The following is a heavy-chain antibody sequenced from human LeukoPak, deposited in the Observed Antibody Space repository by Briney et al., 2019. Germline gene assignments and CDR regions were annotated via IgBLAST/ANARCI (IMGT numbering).Heavy chain of an antibody. J-gene: IGHJ4*02. V-gene: IGHV1-2*02. CDR1: GYTFTVYY. CDR3: ARGEYTYGYDY. CDR2: SKPNSGGT. D-gene: IGHD5-18*01. Sequence: ASETVSFNSSGYTFTVYYMHWVRQAPGQGPEWMGWSKPNSGGTNSAQNFQGRVTMTRDTSISTAYMELSRLTSDDTGVYYCARGEYTYGYDYWGQGTLVTVSS.